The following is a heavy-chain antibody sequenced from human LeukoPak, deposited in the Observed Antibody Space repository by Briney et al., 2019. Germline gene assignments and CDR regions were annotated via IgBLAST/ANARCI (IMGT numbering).Heavy chain of an antibody. CDR3: ARDAAGESSGWYADWYFDL. J-gene: IGHJ2*01. D-gene: IGHD6-19*01. CDR1: GFTLSSYR. Sequence: PGGSLRHSCAASGFTLSSYRMNWVRQAPGKGLEWVSSINSSSSYIYYADSVKGRFTISRDNAKNSLYLQMNSLRAEDTAVYYCARDAAGESSGWYADWYFDLWGRGTLVTVSS. CDR2: INSSSSYI. V-gene: IGHV3-21*01.